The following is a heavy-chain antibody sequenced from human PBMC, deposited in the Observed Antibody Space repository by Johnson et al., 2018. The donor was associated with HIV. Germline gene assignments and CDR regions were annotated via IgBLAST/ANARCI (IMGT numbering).Heavy chain of an antibody. Sequence: QVQLVESEGGVVQPGRSLRLSCAASGFTFSSYAVHWVRQAPGKGLEWVAVISYDGSNKYYADSVKGRFTISRDNSKNTLYLQMNSLRVDDTAIYYCARAYTEVAFDSWGQGTMVTVSS. CDR1: GFTFSSYA. D-gene: IGHD5-18*01. V-gene: IGHV3-30*14. CDR2: ISYDGSNK. CDR3: ARAYTEVAFDS. J-gene: IGHJ3*02.